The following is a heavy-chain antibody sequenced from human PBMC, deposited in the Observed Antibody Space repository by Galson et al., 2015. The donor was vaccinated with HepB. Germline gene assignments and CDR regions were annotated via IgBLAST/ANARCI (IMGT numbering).Heavy chain of an antibody. CDR3: AVVVFGYFDY. Sequence: SVKVSCKASGYTFTSYYMYWVRQAPGQGLEWMGIINPSGGSTDYAQKFQGRVTMTRDTSTTTVYMELSSLRSEDTAVYYCAVVVFGYFDYWGQGTLVTVSS. CDR2: INPSGGST. D-gene: IGHD3-10*02. V-gene: IGHV1-46*03. CDR1: GYTFTSYY. J-gene: IGHJ4*02.